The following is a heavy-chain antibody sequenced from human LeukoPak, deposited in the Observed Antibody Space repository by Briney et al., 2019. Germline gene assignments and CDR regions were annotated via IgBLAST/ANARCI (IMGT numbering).Heavy chain of an antibody. CDR3: ARSSDSSGYYVRVFDY. CDR1: GYTFTSYG. CDR2: ISAYNGNT. J-gene: IGHJ4*02. V-gene: IGHV1-18*01. D-gene: IGHD3-22*01. Sequence: ASVKVSCKASGYTFTSYGISWVRQAPGQGLEWMGWISAYNGNTNYAQKLQGRVTMTTDTSMSTAYMELRSLRSDDTAVYYCARSSDSSGYYVRVFDYWGQGTLVTVSS.